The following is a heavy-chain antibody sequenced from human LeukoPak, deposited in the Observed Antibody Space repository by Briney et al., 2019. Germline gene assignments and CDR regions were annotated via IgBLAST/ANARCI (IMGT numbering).Heavy chain of an antibody. D-gene: IGHD5-24*01. Sequence: GGALRLSCVASGFPFSSYWMTWVRQARGKGLEWVANIKQDGSKRSYVDSVKGRFTISRDNAKNSLYLQMNSLRAEDTAIYYCTRVGYIDEGIDYWGQGTLVTVSS. V-gene: IGHV3-7*04. CDR1: GFPFSSYW. CDR3: TRVGYIDEGIDY. CDR2: IKQDGSKR. J-gene: IGHJ4*02.